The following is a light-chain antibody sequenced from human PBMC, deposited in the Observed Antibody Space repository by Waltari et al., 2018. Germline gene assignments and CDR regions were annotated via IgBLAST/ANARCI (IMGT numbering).Light chain of an antibody. Sequence: DIQMTQSPSTLSASVGARVTITCRASQSILTWLAWYQQKPGKAPRLLMYKASSLQSGVPPRFSGSGSGTEFTLTISILQPDDFATYYCQQYNTYSPGPTFGGGTKVEIK. J-gene: IGKJ4*01. CDR2: KAS. CDR3: QQYNTYSPGPT. V-gene: IGKV1-5*03. CDR1: QSILTW.